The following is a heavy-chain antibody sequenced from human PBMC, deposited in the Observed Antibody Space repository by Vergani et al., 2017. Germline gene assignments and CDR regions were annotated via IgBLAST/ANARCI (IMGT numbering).Heavy chain of an antibody. CDR1: GGSITSSSNY. Sequence: QLHLQESGPGLVKPSETLSLTCTVSGGSITSSSNYWGWIRQPPGKELEWIGNIYHSGGAYYNPSLKGRVTISVDTSKNQFSLEVTSVTAADTAIYFCARTESFILRYFHWALWGQGTLVTVSS. V-gene: IGHV4-39*01. CDR3: ARTESFILRYFHWAL. D-gene: IGHD3-9*01. J-gene: IGHJ4*02. CDR2: IYHSGGA.